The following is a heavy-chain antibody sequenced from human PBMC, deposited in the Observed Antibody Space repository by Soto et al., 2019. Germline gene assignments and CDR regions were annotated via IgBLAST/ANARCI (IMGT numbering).Heavy chain of an antibody. D-gene: IGHD1-7*01. Sequence: QVQLVESGGGLVKPGGSLRLSCAASGFTFSDYYMSWIRQAPGKGLEWVSYISSSSSYTNYADSVKGRFTISRDNAKNSLYLQMNSLRAEDTAVYYCARDQTGTTTWFDHWGQGTLVTVSS. CDR3: ARDQTGTTTWFDH. CDR1: GFTFSDYY. J-gene: IGHJ5*02. V-gene: IGHV3-11*06. CDR2: ISSSSSYT.